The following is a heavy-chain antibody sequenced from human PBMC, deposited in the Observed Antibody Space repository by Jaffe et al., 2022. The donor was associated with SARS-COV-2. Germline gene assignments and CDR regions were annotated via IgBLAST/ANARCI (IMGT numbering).Heavy chain of an antibody. CDR3: ARHLYLSPPDY. CDR1: GGSISSSSYY. Sequence: QLQLQESGPGLVKPSETLSLTCTVSGGSISSSSYYWGWIRQPPGKGLEWIGSIYYSGSTYYNPSLKSRVTISVDTSKNQFSLKLSSVTAADTAVYYCARHLYLSPPDYWGQGTLVTVSS. V-gene: IGHV4-39*01. J-gene: IGHJ4*02. D-gene: IGHD2-8*01. CDR2: IYYSGST.